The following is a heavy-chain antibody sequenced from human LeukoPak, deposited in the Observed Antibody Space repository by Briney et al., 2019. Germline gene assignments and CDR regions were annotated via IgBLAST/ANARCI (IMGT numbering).Heavy chain of an antibody. Sequence: PGGSLRLSCAASGFTFSDYYMSWIRQAPGKGLEGVSYISSRSSNTNHADYVKGRFTISRDNAKNSLYLQMNSLRAEDTAVYYCARDNYGDYEFDYWGQGTLVTVSS. CDR2: ISSRSSNT. J-gene: IGHJ4*02. V-gene: IGHV3-11*06. CDR1: GFTFSDYY. CDR3: ARDNYGDYEFDY. D-gene: IGHD4-17*01.